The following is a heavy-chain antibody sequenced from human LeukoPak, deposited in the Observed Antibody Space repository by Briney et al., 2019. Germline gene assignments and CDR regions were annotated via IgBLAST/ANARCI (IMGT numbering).Heavy chain of an antibody. Sequence: SETLSLTCGVYGGSFSGYHWTWIRLRPGKGLEWIGDINHSGSTHYNPSLKSRVTISVDTSNNQFSLKLHSVTAADTAVYYCARGFPSSSRWFDPWGQGALVTVSS. J-gene: IGHJ5*02. CDR2: INHSGST. CDR3: ARGFPSSSRWFDP. V-gene: IGHV4-34*01. CDR1: GGSFSGYH. D-gene: IGHD6-6*01.